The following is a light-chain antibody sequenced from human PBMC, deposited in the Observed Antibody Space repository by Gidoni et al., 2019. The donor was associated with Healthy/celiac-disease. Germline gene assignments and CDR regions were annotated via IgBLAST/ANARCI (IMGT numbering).Light chain of an antibody. J-gene: IGLJ1*01. V-gene: IGLV2-8*01. CDR2: EVS. CDR1: SSDVGGYDY. CDR3: SSYAGSNTFV. Sequence: QSALTQPPSASGSPGRSVTISCTGTSSDVGGYDYVSWYQQHPGKAPKLMIYEVSKRPSGVPDRFFGSKSGNTASLTVAGLQAEDEADYFCSSYAGSNTFVFGTGTKVTVL.